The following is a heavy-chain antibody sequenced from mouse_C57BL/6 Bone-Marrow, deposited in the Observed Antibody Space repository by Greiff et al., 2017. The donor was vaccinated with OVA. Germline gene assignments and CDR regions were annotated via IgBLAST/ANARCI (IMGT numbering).Heavy chain of an antibody. CDR1: GYTFTSYW. V-gene: IGHV1-55*01. CDR3: ARFEYWYFDV. J-gene: IGHJ1*03. CDR2: IYPGSGST. Sequence: QVQLQQPGAELVKPGASVKMSCKASGYTFTSYWITWVKQRPGQGLEWIGDIYPGSGSTNYNEKFKSKATLTVDTSSSTAYMQLSSLTSEDSAVYYCARFEYWYFDVWGTETTVTVSS.